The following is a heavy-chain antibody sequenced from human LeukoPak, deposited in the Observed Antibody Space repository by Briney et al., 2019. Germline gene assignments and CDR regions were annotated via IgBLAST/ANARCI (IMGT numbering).Heavy chain of an antibody. D-gene: IGHD7-27*01. V-gene: IGHV3-30*02. CDR3: AKDRSWGMNSAEY. CDR2: IRYDGSRT. J-gene: IGHJ4*02. CDR1: GFIFKNFG. Sequence: SGGSLRLSCAASGFIFKNFGMYWVRQAPGKGLEWVAFIRYDGSRTYYTDSVKGRFTISRDNSNNTLYLQMNSLRPEDTAVYFCAKDRSWGMNSAEYWGQGTRVTVSS.